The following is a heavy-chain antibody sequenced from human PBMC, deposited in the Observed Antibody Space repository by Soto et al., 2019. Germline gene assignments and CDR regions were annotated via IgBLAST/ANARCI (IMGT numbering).Heavy chain of an antibody. CDR2: ISYDGSNK. CDR1: GFTFSSYG. CDR3: AKEDIVATIRTGDFGY. J-gene: IGHJ4*02. D-gene: IGHD5-12*01. V-gene: IGHV3-30*18. Sequence: PGGSLRLSCAASGFTFSSYGMHWVRHAPGKGLEWAAVISYDGSNKYYADPVKGRFTISRDNSKNTLYLQMNSLRAEDTAVYYCAKEDIVATIRTGDFGYWGQGTLVTAAS.